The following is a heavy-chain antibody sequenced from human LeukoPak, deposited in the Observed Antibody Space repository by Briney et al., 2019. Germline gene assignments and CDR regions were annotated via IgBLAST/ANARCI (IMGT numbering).Heavy chain of an antibody. V-gene: IGHV1-8*01. J-gene: IGHJ6*02. CDR3: ARGALLELLLGYYYYGMDV. CDR1: GYTFTSYD. D-gene: IGHD2-15*01. CDR2: MNPNSGNT. Sequence: ASVKVSCKASGYTFTSYDINWVRQATGQGLEWMGWMNPNSGNTGYAQKFQGRVTMTRNTSISTAYMELSSLRSEDTAVYYCARGALLELLLGYYYYGMDVWGQGTTVTVSS.